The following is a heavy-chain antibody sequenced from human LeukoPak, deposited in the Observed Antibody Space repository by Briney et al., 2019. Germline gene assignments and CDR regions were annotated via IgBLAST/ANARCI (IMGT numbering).Heavy chain of an antibody. V-gene: IGHV3-21*01. CDR3: TRESLCEWISTGRYCQH. CDR1: GFTFSSYS. J-gene: IGHJ1*01. CDR2: ISSSSSYI. D-gene: IGHD5-12*01. Sequence: GSLRLSCAASGFTFSSYSMNWVRQAPGKGLEWVSSISSSSSYIYYADSVKGRFTISRDNAKNSLYLQMNSLRAEDTAVYYCTRESLCEWISTGRYCQHWGQGTLVSVSS.